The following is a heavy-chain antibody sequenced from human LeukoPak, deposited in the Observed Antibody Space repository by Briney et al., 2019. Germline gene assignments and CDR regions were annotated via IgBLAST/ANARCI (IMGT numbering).Heavy chain of an antibody. V-gene: IGHV4-39*07. CDR3: ARGDGMTTVTP. J-gene: IGHJ5*02. CDR1: GGSISSSIYY. CDR2: VFYNGAT. Sequence: PSETLSLTCIVSGGSISSSIYYWAWVRQPPGKGLEWIGTVFYNGATQYSPSLRSRVTISIDTSTNQFSLKLSSVTAADTAVYYCARGDGMTTVTPWGQGTLVTVSS. D-gene: IGHD4-11*01.